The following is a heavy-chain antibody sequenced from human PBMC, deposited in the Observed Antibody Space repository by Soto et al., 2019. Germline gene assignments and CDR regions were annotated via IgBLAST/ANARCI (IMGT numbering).Heavy chain of an antibody. CDR2: ISSSSSYI. CDR1: GFTFSSYS. CDR3: ARDDCGGSRCSYYYGMDV. V-gene: IGHV3-21*04. D-gene: IGHD2-21*01. J-gene: IGHJ6*02. Sequence: GGSLRLSCAASGFTFSSYSMNWVRQAPGKGLEWVSSISSSSSYIYYADSVKGRFTISRDNAKNSLYLQMNSLRAEDTAVYYCARDDCGGSRCSYYYGMDVWGQGTLVTVSS.